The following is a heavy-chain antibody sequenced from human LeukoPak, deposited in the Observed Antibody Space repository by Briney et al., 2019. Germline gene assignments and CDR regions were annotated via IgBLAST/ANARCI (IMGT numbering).Heavy chain of an antibody. V-gene: IGHV3-74*01. J-gene: IGHJ4*02. CDR3: ARDDSRGFAY. Sequence: GGSLRLACAASGFTFSSYWMHWVRPGPGKGLVWVSRINSDGRSTSYADSVKGRFTISRDNAKNTLYLQINSLRAEDTAVYYCARDDSRGFAYWGQGTLVTVSS. CDR2: INSDGRST. CDR1: GFTFSSYW. D-gene: IGHD2-21*01.